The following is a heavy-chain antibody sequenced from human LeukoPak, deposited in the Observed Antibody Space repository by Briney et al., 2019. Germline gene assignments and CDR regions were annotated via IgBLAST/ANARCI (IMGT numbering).Heavy chain of an antibody. V-gene: IGHV4-34*01. Sequence: GSLRLSCAASGFTFSSYSMNWVRQPPGKGLEWIGEINHSGSTNYNPSLKSRVTISVDTSKNQFSLKLSSVTAADTDVYYCARQIGVIVGATSYYYYYMDVWGKGTTVTISS. D-gene: IGHD1-26*01. CDR1: GFTFSSYS. CDR3: ARQIGVIVGATSYYYYYMDV. J-gene: IGHJ6*03. CDR2: INHSGST.